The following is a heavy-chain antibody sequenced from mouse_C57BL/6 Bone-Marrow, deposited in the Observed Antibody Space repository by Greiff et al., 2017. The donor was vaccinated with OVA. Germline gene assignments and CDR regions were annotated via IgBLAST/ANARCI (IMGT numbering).Heavy chain of an antibody. J-gene: IGHJ2*01. CDR1: GYTFTSYW. D-gene: IGHD3-1*01. V-gene: IGHV1-59*01. CDR3: ARGGGYYHEGVDY. CDR2: IDPSDSST. Sequence: QVQLQQPGAELVRPGTSVTLSCKASGYTFTSYWMHWVKQRPGQGLEWLGVIDPSDSSTNYNPQFKGKATLTVDTSSSTSYMQLSSLTSEDAAVCDCARGGGYYHEGVDYWGKGTTLTVSS.